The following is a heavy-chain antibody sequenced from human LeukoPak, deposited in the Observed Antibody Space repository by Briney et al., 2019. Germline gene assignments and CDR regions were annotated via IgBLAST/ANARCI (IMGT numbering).Heavy chain of an antibody. CDR2: MNRDGSRT. D-gene: IGHD3-22*01. CDR1: GFTVSSNY. J-gene: IGHJ4*02. V-gene: IGHV3-74*01. Sequence: GGSLRLSCAASGFTVSSNYMSWVRQAPGKGLVWVSGMNRDGSRTTYADSVKGRFSTSRDNAKNILSLQMKSLRAEDTALYYCVRGLPLNSGYLGDDYWGQGTLVTVSS. CDR3: VRGLPLNSGYLGDDY.